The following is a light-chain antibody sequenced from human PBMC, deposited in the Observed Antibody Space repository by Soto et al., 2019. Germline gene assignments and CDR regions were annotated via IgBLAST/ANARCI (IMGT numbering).Light chain of an antibody. J-gene: IGLJ3*02. CDR3: QAWDSSTGV. CDR1: KLGNKY. CDR2: QDR. V-gene: IGLV3-1*01. Sequence: SYELTQPPSVSVSPGQTASITCYGDKLGNKYACWYQQKPGQSPVMVIYQDRQRPSGIPERFSGSNSGNTATLTISGTQAMDEADYFCQAWDSSTGVFGGGTKVTVL.